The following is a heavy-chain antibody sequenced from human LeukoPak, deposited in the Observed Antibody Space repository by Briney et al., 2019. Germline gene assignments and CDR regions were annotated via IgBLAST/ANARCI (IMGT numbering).Heavy chain of an antibody. D-gene: IGHD3-10*01. Sequence: ASVKVSCKASGYTFTSYYMHWVRQAPGQGLEWMGIINPSGGSTSYAQKFQGRVTITADESTSTAYMELSSLRSEDTAVYYCARGLGGSYYQWGQGTLVTVSS. CDR2: INPSGGST. CDR3: ARGLGGSYYQ. CDR1: GYTFTSYY. J-gene: IGHJ4*02. V-gene: IGHV1-46*01.